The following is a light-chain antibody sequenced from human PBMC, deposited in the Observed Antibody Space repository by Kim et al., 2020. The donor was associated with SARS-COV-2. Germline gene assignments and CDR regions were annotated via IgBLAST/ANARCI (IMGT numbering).Light chain of an antibody. CDR2: KDS. CDR1: ALPKQY. CDR3: QSADSSGTYYV. V-gene: IGLV3-25*03. J-gene: IGLJ1*01. Sequence: SYELTQPPSVSVSPGQTARITCSGDALPKQYAYWYQQKPGQAPVLVIYKDSERPSGIAERFSGSSSGTTVTLTISGVQAEDEADYYCQSADSSGTYYVFG.